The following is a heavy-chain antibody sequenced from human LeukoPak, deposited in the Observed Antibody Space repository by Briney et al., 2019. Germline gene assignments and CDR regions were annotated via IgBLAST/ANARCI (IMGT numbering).Heavy chain of an antibody. D-gene: IGHD3-3*01. V-gene: IGHV3-11*04. CDR2: MSNSGSTI. CDR1: GFSFSDYY. Sequence: PGGSLRLSCAASGFSFSDYYMSWIRQAPGKGLEWVSYMSNSGSTIYYADSVKGRFTISRDNTKNSLYLQMNSLRAEDTAVYYCARDRPYYDFWSGYPINYWGQGTLVTVSS. CDR3: ARDRPYYDFWSGYPINY. J-gene: IGHJ4*02.